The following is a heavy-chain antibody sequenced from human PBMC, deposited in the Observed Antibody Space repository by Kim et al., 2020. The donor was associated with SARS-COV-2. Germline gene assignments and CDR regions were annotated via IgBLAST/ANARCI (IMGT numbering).Heavy chain of an antibody. CDR3: ARCYHSLGIDAFNI. D-gene: IGHD3-10*01. Sequence: GGSLRLSCVASGFTFDNSAMSWVRQAPGKGLEWVSYIRGGGARTLYADSVKGRFTISRDNSKNTLYLQMNSLRAEDTAVYFCARCYHSLGIDAFNIWGQG. J-gene: IGHJ3*02. V-gene: IGHV3-23*01. CDR2: IRGGGART. CDR1: GFTFDNSA.